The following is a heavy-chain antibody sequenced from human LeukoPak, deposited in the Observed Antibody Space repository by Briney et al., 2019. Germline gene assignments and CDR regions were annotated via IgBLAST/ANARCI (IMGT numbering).Heavy chain of an antibody. CDR3: AREGIAAAGITY. J-gene: IGHJ4*02. CDR2: IYYSGST. Sequence: SETLSLTCTVSGGSVSSGSYYWSWIRQPPGKGLVWIGYIYYSGSTNYNPSLKSRVTISVDTSKNQFSLKLSSVTAADTAVYYCAREGIAAAGITYWGRGTLVTVSS. D-gene: IGHD6-13*01. CDR1: GGSVSSGSYY. V-gene: IGHV4-61*01.